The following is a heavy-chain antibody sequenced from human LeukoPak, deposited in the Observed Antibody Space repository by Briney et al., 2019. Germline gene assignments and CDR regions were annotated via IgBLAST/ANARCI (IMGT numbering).Heavy chain of an antibody. CDR1: GFTLSSYA. V-gene: IGHV3-23*01. D-gene: IGHD3-10*01. J-gene: IGHJ5*02. CDR3: AKSETGGSGSYYNR. Sequence: GGSLRLSCAASGFTLSSYAMSWVRQAPGKGLEWVSAISGSGGSTYYADSVKGRFTISRDNSKNTLYLQMNSLRAEDTAVYYCAKSETGGSGSYYNRWGQGTLVTVSS. CDR2: ISGSGGST.